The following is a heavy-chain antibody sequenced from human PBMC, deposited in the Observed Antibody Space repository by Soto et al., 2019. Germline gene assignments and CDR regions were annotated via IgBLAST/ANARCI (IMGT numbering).Heavy chain of an antibody. CDR2: ISAYNGNT. Sequence: GASVKVSCKASGYTFTSYGISWVRQAPGQGLEWMGWISAYNGNTNYAQKLQGRVTMTTDTSTSTAYMELRSLRSDDTAVYYCARDSGSSGWSYYYYYMDVWGKGTTVTVSS. CDR1: GYTFTSYG. CDR3: ARDSGSSGWSYYYYYMDV. V-gene: IGHV1-18*01. D-gene: IGHD6-19*01. J-gene: IGHJ6*03.